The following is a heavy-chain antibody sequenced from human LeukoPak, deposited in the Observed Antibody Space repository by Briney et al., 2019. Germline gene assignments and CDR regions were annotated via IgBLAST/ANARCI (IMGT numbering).Heavy chain of an antibody. J-gene: IGHJ4*02. CDR2: ISWNRGRI. Sequence: GGSLRLSCAASGFSFDVYAMHWVRQAPGEGLEWVSGISWNRGRIDYADSVKGRFTISRDNAQNSLYLQMNSLRPEDTALYYCAKSLYGDYVGYFDSWGQGTQVTVSS. V-gene: IGHV3-9*01. CDR3: AKSLYGDYVGYFDS. D-gene: IGHD4-17*01. CDR1: GFSFDVYA.